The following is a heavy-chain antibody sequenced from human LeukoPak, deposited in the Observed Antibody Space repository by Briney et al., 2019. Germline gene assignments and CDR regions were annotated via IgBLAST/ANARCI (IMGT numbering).Heavy chain of an antibody. V-gene: IGHV3-7*01. CDR1: GFTFSSYS. D-gene: IGHD3-10*01. CDR2: IKQDGSEK. CDR3: ARDEYYYGSGSCYSDY. Sequence: GGSLRLSCAASGFTFSSYSMNWVRQAPGKGLEWVANIKQDGSEKYYVDSVKGRFTISRDNAKNSLYLQMNSLRAEDTAVYYCARDEYYYGSGSCYSDYWGQGTLVTVSS. J-gene: IGHJ4*02.